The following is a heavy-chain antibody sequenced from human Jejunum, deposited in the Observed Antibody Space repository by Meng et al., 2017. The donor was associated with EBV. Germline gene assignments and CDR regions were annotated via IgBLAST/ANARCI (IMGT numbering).Heavy chain of an antibody. D-gene: IGHD1-14*01. CDR3: ARASSERLLDY. CDR1: TDFISSYER. Sequence: HVPLSESGLDSVKPSGTLSLTCPVSTDFISSYERWSWVHHPPGKGLEWLGEINQVGSTYYNPSLKSRVTISIDTSKRQFSLRLNSMTAADTAVYYCARASSERLLDYWGQGTLVTVSS. V-gene: IGHV4-4*02. CDR2: INQVGST. J-gene: IGHJ4*02.